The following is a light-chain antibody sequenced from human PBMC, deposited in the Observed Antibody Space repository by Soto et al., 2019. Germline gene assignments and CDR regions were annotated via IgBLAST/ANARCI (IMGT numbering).Light chain of an antibody. Sequence: EIVLTQSPGILSLSPGERASLSCGASQSITSSFLAWYQQKPGQAPGLLIYGASSRATGIPDRFSGSGSGTDFNFTISRLEPEDFAVYYCQQYGSSPRTFGLGTKVDXK. J-gene: IGKJ1*01. CDR3: QQYGSSPRT. CDR1: QSITSSF. CDR2: GAS. V-gene: IGKV3-20*01.